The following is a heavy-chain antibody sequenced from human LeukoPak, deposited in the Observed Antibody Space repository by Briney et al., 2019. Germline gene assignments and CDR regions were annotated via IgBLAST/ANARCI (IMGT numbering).Heavy chain of an antibody. J-gene: IGHJ4*02. V-gene: IGHV3-23*01. Sequence: GGSLRLSCAASGFTFSSYAMSWVRQVPGKGLEWVSVISGSGDNTYYADSVKGRFTISRDNSKNTLYLQMNSLRAEDTAVYYCAKDQAYGSGSYSDFDYWGQGTLVTVSS. CDR2: ISGSGDNT. CDR3: AKDQAYGSGSYSDFDY. CDR1: GFTFSSYA. D-gene: IGHD3-10*01.